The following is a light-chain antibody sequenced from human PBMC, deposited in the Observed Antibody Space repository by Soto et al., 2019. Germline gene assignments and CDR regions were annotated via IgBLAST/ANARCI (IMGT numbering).Light chain of an antibody. J-gene: IGLJ1*01. CDR1: SSDVGGYNY. CDR3: SSYTPISTYV. Sequence: QSARTQPASVSGAPVHAITIFCTGTSSDVGGYNYVSWYQQHPGKAPKLMIYDVRNRPSGVSNRFSGSKSVNTASLTISGLQAEDEADYYCSSYTPISTYVLGPGTKVTVL. V-gene: IGLV2-14*01. CDR2: DVR.